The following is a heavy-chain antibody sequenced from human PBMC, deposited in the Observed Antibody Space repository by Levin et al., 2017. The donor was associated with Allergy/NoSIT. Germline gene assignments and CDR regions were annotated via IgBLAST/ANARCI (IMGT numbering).Heavy chain of an antibody. CDR2: MNPNSGNT. CDR3: ARGIAARSATKPPRWVYYGMDV. CDR1: GYTFTSYD. J-gene: IGHJ6*02. D-gene: IGHD6-6*01. V-gene: IGHV1-8*01. Sequence: ASVKVSCKASGYTFTSYDINWVRQATGQGLEWMGWMNPNSGNTGYAQKFQGRVTMTRNTSISTAYMELSSLRSEDTAVYYCARGIAARSATKPPRWVYYGMDVWGQGTTVTVSS.